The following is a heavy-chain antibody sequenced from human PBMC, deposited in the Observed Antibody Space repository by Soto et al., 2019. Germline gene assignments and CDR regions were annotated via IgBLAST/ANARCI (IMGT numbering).Heavy chain of an antibody. Sequence: QVQLQESGPGLVKPSETLSLTCTVSGDSISSSYWSWIRQTPGKGLEWIGYIYYSGTINYNPSLESRVTISIETSKNQFSLRLASVTAADTAVYFCAKSVVHQWLVHDALDVWGQGTMVTVSS. D-gene: IGHD6-19*01. J-gene: IGHJ3*01. CDR1: GDSISSSY. CDR3: AKSVVHQWLVHDALDV. CDR2: IYYSGTI. V-gene: IGHV4-59*01.